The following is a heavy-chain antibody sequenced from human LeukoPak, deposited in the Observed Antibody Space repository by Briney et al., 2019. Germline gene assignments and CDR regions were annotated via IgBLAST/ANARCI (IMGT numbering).Heavy chain of an antibody. CDR3: ARGRDSSGYYPPFDY. J-gene: IGHJ4*02. V-gene: IGHV1-46*01. CDR2: ISPSGGST. CDR1: GYTFTSNY. D-gene: IGHD3-22*01. Sequence: ASVKVSCKAFGYTFTSNYMHWVRQAPGQGPEWMGVISPSGGSTTYAQKFQGRVTLTRDMSTSTDYLELSSLRSEDTAVYYCARGRDSSGYYPPFDYWGQGTLVTVSS.